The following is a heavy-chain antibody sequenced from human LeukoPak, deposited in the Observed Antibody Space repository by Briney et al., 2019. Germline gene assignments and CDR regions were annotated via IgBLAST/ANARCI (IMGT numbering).Heavy chain of an antibody. CDR2: ISAYNGNT. J-gene: IGHJ4*02. CDR1: GGTFSSYA. Sequence: ASVKVSCKASGGTFSSYAISWVRQAPGQGLEWMGWISAYNGNTNYAQKLQGRVTMTTDTSTSTAYMELRSLRSDDTAVYYCARDRYGDGFAHFDYWGQGALVTVSS. CDR3: ARDRYGDGFAHFDY. D-gene: IGHD5-24*01. V-gene: IGHV1-18*01.